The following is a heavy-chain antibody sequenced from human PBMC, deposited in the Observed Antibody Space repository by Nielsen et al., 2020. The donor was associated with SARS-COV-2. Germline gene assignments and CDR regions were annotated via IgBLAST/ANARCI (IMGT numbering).Heavy chain of an antibody. CDR1: GGSFSGYS. D-gene: IGHD2-15*01. Sequence: SETLSLTCAVYGGSFSGYSWTWIRQPPGKGLEWIGEINHSGSTKYSPSLKSRVTISLDSSKSQFSLYMSSVTAADTAVYYCAREGLQDYGMDVWGQGTTVTVSS. J-gene: IGHJ6*02. CDR3: AREGLQDYGMDV. V-gene: IGHV4-34*01. CDR2: INHSGST.